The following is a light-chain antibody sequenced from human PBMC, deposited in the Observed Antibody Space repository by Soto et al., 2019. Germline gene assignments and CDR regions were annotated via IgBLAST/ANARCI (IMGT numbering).Light chain of an antibody. CDR1: QTVSRF. Sequence: ETVLTQSPATLSLSPGESATLSCRASQTVSRFFAWYQQKPGQSTRLLIYGVSNRATGVPARFSASGSGTDLTLYISSLEPEDSAVYYCQQRFTWPLTFGGGTQVEIK. CDR3: QQRFTWPLT. V-gene: IGKV3-11*01. CDR2: GVS. J-gene: IGKJ4*01.